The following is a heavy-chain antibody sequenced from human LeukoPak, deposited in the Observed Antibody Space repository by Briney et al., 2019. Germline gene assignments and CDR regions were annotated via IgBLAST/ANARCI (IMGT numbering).Heavy chain of an antibody. CDR1: GFTFRSYW. CDR2: IKQDGSEK. Sequence: GGSLRLSCAASGFTFRSYWMSWVRQAPGQGLEWVANIKQDGSEKYYVDSVKGRFTISRDNAKNSLYLQMNSLRDEDTAVYYCGRNVIGVVIFDYWGQGTLVTVSS. V-gene: IGHV3-7*01. CDR3: GRNVIGVVIFDY. D-gene: IGHD3-3*01. J-gene: IGHJ4*02.